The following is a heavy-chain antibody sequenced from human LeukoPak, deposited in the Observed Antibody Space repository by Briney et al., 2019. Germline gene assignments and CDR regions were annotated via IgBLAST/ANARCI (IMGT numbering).Heavy chain of an antibody. Sequence: SETLSLTCTVSGGSISSYYWSWIRQPPGKGLEWIGYIYYSGSTNYNPSLKSRVTISVDTSKNQFSLKLSSVTAADTAVYYCARGSRDGYNYGYWDQGTLVTVSS. J-gene: IGHJ4*02. CDR1: GGSISSYY. CDR2: IYYSGST. D-gene: IGHD5-24*01. V-gene: IGHV4-59*01. CDR3: ARGSRDGYNYGY.